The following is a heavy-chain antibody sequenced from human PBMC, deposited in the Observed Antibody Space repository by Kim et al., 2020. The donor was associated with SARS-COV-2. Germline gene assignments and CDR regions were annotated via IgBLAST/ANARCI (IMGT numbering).Heavy chain of an antibody. CDR1: GDTFSSYA. CDR2: IIPIFGTA. CDR3: AGVVGFCSAGSCSFYYGMDV. J-gene: IGHJ6*02. V-gene: IGHV1-69*13. Sequence: SVKVSCKASGDTFSSYAISWVRQAPGQGLEWMGGIIPIFGTANYAQKFQGRVTITADESTSTAYMELSSLRSEDTAVYYCAGVVGFCSAGSCSFYYGMDVWGQGTTVTVSS. D-gene: IGHD2-15*01.